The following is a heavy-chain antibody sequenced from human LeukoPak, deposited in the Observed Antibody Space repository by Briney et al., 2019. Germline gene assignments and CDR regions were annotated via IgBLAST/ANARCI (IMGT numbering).Heavy chain of an antibody. Sequence: GGSLRLSCAASGFTFSSYEMNWVRQAPGKGLEWVSYISSSGSTIYYADSVKGRFTISRDNAKNSLYLQMNSLRAQDTAVEYCARDPTGITGLWRQATLATVPS. CDR3: ARDPTGITGL. J-gene: IGHJ4*02. CDR1: GFTFSSYE. CDR2: ISSSGSTI. D-gene: IGHD1-20*01. V-gene: IGHV3-48*03.